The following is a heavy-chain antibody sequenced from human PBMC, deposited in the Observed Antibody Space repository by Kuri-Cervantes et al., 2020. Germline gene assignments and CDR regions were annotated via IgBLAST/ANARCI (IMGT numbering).Heavy chain of an antibody. CDR3: AREGATTSHYYYGMDV. CDR2: IWYDGSNK. V-gene: IGHV3-30*19. D-gene: IGHD1-26*01. Sequence: GGSLRLSCAASGFTFSSYGMHWVRQAPGKGLEWVAVIWYDGSNKYYADSVKGRFTISRDNSKNTLYLQMNSLRAEDTAVYYCAREGATTSHYYYGMDVWGQGTTVTVSS. CDR1: GFTFSSYG. J-gene: IGHJ6*02.